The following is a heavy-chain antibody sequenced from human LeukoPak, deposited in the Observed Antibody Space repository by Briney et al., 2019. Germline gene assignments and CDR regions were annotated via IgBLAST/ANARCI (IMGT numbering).Heavy chain of an antibody. CDR2: INPSGGST. CDR3: ARDTYYDSSGYYNY. CDR1: GYTFTSYY. Sequence: GASVTVSCKASGYTFTSYYMHWVRQAPGQGLEWMGIINPSGGSTSYAQKFQGRVTMTRDTSISTAYMELSRLRSDDTAVYYCARDTYYDSSGYYNYWGQGTLVTVSS. J-gene: IGHJ4*02. D-gene: IGHD3-22*01. V-gene: IGHV1-46*01.